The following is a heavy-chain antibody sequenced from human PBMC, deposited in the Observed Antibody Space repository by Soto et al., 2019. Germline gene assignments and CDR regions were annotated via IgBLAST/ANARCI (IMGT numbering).Heavy chain of an antibody. CDR3: ARDLKKVDPSSPGMDV. Sequence: SMKVSCKASGGTLSSCAISWVRQAPGQGLEWMGGIIPIFGTANYAQKFQGRVTITADESTSTAYMELSSLRSEDTAVYYCARDLKKVDPSSPGMDVWGQGTTVTVSS. D-gene: IGHD2-15*01. CDR1: GGTLSSCA. V-gene: IGHV1-69*13. J-gene: IGHJ6*02. CDR2: IIPIFGTA.